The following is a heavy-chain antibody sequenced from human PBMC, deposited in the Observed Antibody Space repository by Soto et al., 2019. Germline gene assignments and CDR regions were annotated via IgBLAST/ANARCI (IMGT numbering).Heavy chain of an antibody. V-gene: IGHV4-31*03. J-gene: IGHJ4*02. D-gene: IGHD1-1*01. CDR1: GGSISSGGTGSY. CDR3: ASGHDAYKVRY. Sequence: QVQLQESGPGLVKPSQTLSLTCTVSGGSISSGGTGSYWTWIRQLPGKGLEWIGYIYYTGHTYYNPSLKSRTTISRDTSENQFSPKLTSVTAEDTAVYFCASGHDAYKVRYWGQGTLVTVSS. CDR2: IYYTGHT.